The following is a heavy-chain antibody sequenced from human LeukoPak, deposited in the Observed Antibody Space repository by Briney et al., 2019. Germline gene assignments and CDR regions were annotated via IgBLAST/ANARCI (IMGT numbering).Heavy chain of an antibody. D-gene: IGHD3-22*01. CDR3: ASPPIYYYDSSGYYYLY. CDR2: IIPIFGTA. Sequence: SVKVSCKASGGTFSSYAISWVRQAPGQGLEWMGGIIPIFGTANYAQKFQGRVTITTDESTSTAYMELSSLRSEDTAVYYCASPPIYYYDSSGYYYLYRGQGTLVTVSS. J-gene: IGHJ4*02. V-gene: IGHV1-69*05. CDR1: GGTFSSYA.